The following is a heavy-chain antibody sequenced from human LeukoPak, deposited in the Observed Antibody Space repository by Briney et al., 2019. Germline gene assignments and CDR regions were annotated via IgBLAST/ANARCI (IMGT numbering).Heavy chain of an antibody. CDR2: ISSSSSYI. CDR1: GFTFSSYT. V-gene: IGHV3-21*06. J-gene: IGHJ3*02. D-gene: IGHD3-9*01. CDR3: ARDTYDILTGYYKWAFDI. Sequence: GGSLRLSCAASGFTFSSYTMNWVRQAPGKGLEWVSSISSSSSYIYYADSVKGRFTISRDNAKNSQYLQMNSLRAEDTAVYYCARDTYDILTGYYKWAFDIWGQGTMVTVSS.